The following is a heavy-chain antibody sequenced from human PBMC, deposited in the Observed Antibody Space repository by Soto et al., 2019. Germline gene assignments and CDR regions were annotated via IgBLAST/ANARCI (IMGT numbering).Heavy chain of an antibody. D-gene: IGHD4-4*01. Sequence: GGSLRLSCAASGFTFSSYGMHWVRQAPGKGLEWVAVIWYDGSNKYYADSVRGRFTISRDNSKNTLYLQMNSLRAEDTAVYYCARDDYSNYGTPSYYGMDVWGQGTTVTVSS. CDR2: IWYDGSNK. V-gene: IGHV3-33*01. CDR1: GFTFSSYG. CDR3: ARDDYSNYGTPSYYGMDV. J-gene: IGHJ6*02.